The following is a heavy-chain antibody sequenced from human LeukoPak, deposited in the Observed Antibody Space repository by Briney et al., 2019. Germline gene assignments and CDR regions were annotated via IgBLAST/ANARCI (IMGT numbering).Heavy chain of an antibody. CDR1: GGSFSGYY. V-gene: IGHV4-34*01. J-gene: IGHJ4*02. CDR3: AVRYYDFWSGCSPFDY. Sequence: PSETLSLTCAVYGGSFSGYYWSWIRQPPGKGLEWIGEINHSGSTNYNPSLKSRVTISVDTSKNQFSLKLSSVTAADTAVYYCAVRYYDFWSGCSPFDYWGQGTLVTVSS. CDR2: INHSGST. D-gene: IGHD3-3*01.